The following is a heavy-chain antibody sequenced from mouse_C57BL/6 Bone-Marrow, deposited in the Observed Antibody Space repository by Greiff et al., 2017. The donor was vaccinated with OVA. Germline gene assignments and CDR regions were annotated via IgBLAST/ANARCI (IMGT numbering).Heavy chain of an antibody. CDR2: ISNLAYSI. V-gene: IGHV5-15*01. Sequence: EVNLVESGGGLVQPGGSLKLSCAASGFTFSDYGMAWVRQAPRQGPEWVAFISNLAYSIYYADTVTGRFTISRENAKNTLYLKMRSLRSEDTAMYYCARPPVYYDYDRYAMDYWGQGTSVTVSS. J-gene: IGHJ4*01. D-gene: IGHD2-4*01. CDR3: ARPPVYYDYDRYAMDY. CDR1: GFTFSDYG.